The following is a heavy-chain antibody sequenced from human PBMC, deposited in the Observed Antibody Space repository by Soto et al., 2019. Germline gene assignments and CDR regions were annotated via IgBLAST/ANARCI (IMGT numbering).Heavy chain of an antibody. CDR3: AREGNYYDSSGYPTRGAFDV. J-gene: IGHJ3*01. V-gene: IGHV3-21*01. CDR2: ISRGSDYI. D-gene: IGHD3-22*01. CDR1: GFSFSDYT. Sequence: EVHLVESGGGLVKPGGSLRLTCAGSGFSFSDYTMNWVRQAPGKGLEWVSSISRGSDYIFYADTVKGRFTISRDNARNSLYLQMSSLRAQDTAVYYCAREGNYYDSSGYPTRGAFDVWRQGTTVSVSS.